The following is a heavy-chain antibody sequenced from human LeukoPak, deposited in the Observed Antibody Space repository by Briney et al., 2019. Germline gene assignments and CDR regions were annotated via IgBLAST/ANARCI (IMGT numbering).Heavy chain of an antibody. J-gene: IGHJ5*02. CDR1: GFTFSSYA. CDR2: ISGSGGST. V-gene: IGHV3-23*01. CDR3: AKDPRYDFWSGYSNWFDP. D-gene: IGHD3-3*01. Sequence: GGSLRLSCAASGFTFSSYAMSWVRQAPGKGLEWVSAISGSGGSTYYADSVKGRFTISRDNSKNTLYLQMNSLRAEDTAVYYCAKDPRYDFWSGYSNWFDPWGQGTLVTVSS.